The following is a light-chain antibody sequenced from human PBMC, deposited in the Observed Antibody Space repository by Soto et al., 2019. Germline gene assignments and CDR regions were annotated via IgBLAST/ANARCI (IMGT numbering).Light chain of an antibody. CDR3: AAWDDDLNGLV. J-gene: IGLJ3*02. CDR2: NNN. Sequence: QSVLTQPPSASGTPGQRITISCSGRTCNVGSNIVSWYHQLPGATPNILIYNNNRRPSGVPDRFFASKSGTSASLAISGLQPEDESHYYCAAWDDDLNGLVFGGGTKVTVL. CDR1: TCNVGSNI. V-gene: IGLV1-44*01.